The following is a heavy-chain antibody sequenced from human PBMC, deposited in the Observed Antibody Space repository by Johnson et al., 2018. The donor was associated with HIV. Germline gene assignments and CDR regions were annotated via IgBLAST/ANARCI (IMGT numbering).Heavy chain of an antibody. D-gene: IGHD3-3*01. Sequence: VQLVESGGGLVQPGRSLRLSCAASGFTFDNYGMSWVRQVPGKGLEWVSGIYWNGGSTGYAESVKGRFTISRDNAKNSLNLQMNSLRGEDTALYYCARVTIFGVTKVDALEMWGQGTMVTVSS. CDR3: ARVTIFGVTKVDALEM. J-gene: IGHJ3*02. V-gene: IGHV3-20*04. CDR2: IYWNGGST. CDR1: GFTFDNYG.